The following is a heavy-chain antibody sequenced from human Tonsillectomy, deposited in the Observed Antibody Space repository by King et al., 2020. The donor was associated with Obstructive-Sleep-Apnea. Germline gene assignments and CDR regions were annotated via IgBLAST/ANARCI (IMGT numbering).Heavy chain of an antibody. Sequence: QLVQSGAEVKKPGASVKVSCKASGYTFTGYYMHWVRQAPGQGLEWMGWINPNSGGTNYAQKFQGWVTMTRDTSISTAYMELSRLRSDDTAVYYCARDLGGSWYADNWYFDLWGCGTLVTVSS. CDR2: INPNSGGT. V-gene: IGHV1-2*04. J-gene: IGHJ2*01. CDR3: ARDLGGSWYADNWYFDL. D-gene: IGHD6-13*01. CDR1: GYTFTGYY.